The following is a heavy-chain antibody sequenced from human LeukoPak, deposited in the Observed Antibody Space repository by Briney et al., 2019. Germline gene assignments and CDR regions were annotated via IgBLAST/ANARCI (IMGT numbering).Heavy chain of an antibody. V-gene: IGHV4-59*01. Sequence: PSETLSLTCTVSGGSISSYYWSWIWQPPGKGLEWIGYIYYSGSTNYNPSLKSRVTISVDTSKNQFSLKLSSVTAADTAVYYCAREREYCSSTSCYLSAFDIWGQGTMVTVSS. D-gene: IGHD2-2*01. CDR3: AREREYCSSTSCYLSAFDI. J-gene: IGHJ3*02. CDR2: IYYSGST. CDR1: GGSISSYY.